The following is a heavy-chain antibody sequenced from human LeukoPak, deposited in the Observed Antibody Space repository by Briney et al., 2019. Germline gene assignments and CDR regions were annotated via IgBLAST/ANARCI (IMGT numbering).Heavy chain of an antibody. J-gene: IGHJ4*02. CDR3: ARERVYYYFDY. V-gene: IGHV3-53*01. CDR2: IYSGGST. CDR1: GFTFSSYS. D-gene: IGHD5/OR15-5a*01. Sequence: PGGSLRLSCAASGFTFSSYSMNWVRQAPGKGLEWVSVIYSGGSTYYADSVKGRFTISRDNSKNTLYLQMNSLRAEDTAVYYCARERVYYYFDYWGQGTLVTVSS.